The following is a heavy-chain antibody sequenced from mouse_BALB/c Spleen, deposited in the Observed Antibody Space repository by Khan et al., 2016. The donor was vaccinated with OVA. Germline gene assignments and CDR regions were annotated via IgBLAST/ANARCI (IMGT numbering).Heavy chain of an antibody. Sequence: VQLKQSGPSLVKPSQTLSLSCSVTGDSITSGFWNWIRKFPGNKFEYLGYITYSGNIYYNPSLKSRISITRDTSKSQYYLQLNSVTTEDTATYYCARSYGSLAMDYWGQGTSVTVSS. D-gene: IGHD1-1*01. J-gene: IGHJ4*01. CDR3: ARSYGSLAMDY. V-gene: IGHV3-8*02. CDR1: GDSITSGF. CDR2: ITYSGNI.